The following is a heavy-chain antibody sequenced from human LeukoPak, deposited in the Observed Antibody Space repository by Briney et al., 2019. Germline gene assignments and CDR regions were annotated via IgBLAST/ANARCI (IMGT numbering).Heavy chain of an antibody. Sequence: GGSLRLSCAASGFTFSCYWMSWVRQAPGKGLEWVSAISGSGGSTYYADSVKGRFTISRDNSKNTLYLQMNSLRAEDTAVYYCAKGPYYYGSGSYYDYWGQGTLVTVSS. CDR2: ISGSGGST. CDR3: AKGPYYYGSGSYYDY. J-gene: IGHJ4*02. D-gene: IGHD3-10*01. V-gene: IGHV3-23*01. CDR1: GFTFSCYW.